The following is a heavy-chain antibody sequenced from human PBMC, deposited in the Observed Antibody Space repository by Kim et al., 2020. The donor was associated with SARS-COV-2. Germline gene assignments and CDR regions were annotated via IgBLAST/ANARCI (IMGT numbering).Heavy chain of an antibody. D-gene: IGHD6-19*01. J-gene: IGHJ4*02. CDR3: ARRRPPSSGWSSGRYYFDY. V-gene: IGHV3-11*01. CDR2: MSSSGTTI. Sequence: GGSLRLSCAASGFTFSDYFMSWIRQAPGKGLEWVSYMSSSGTTIYYADSVKGRFTISRDNAKNSLYLQMNSLRAEDTAVYYCARRRPPSSGWSSGRYYFDYWGQGTLVTVSS. CDR1: GFTFSDYF.